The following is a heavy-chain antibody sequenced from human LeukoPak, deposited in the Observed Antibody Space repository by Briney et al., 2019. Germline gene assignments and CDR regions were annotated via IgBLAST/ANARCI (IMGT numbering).Heavy chain of an antibody. CDR1: GASMSSHGYY. D-gene: IGHD2-21*01. J-gene: IGHJ4*02. V-gene: IGHV4-61*02. Sequence: PSETLSLTCAVSGASMSSHGYYWSWIRQPAGKGLEWIGRIYTSGSTNYNPSLKSRVTMSVDTSKNQFSLKLSSVTAADTAVYYCARERKYCGGDCHPFDYWGQGTLVTVSS. CDR2: IYTSGST. CDR3: ARERKYCGGDCHPFDY.